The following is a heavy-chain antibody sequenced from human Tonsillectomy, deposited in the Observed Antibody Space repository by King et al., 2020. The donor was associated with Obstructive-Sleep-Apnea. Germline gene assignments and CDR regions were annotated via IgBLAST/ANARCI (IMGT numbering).Heavy chain of an antibody. Sequence: VQLVESGGGVVQPGRSLRLSCATSGFNFSHYGMHWVRQAPGKVLDWVAGIWFDGSQISYLDSVKGRFTISRDNSKNMVYFQMNSLTVEDTAVYYCARRGDGSSWLDNWGQGTLVTVSS. CDR3: ARRGDGSSWLDN. V-gene: IGHV3-33*01. CDR1: GFNFSHYG. J-gene: IGHJ4*02. D-gene: IGHD6-13*01. CDR2: IWFDGSQI.